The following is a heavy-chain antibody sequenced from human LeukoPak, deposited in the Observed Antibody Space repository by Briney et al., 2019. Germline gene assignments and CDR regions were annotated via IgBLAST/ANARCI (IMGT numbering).Heavy chain of an antibody. Sequence: ASVKVSCKASGYTFTGYYMHWVRQAPGQGLEWMGWINPNSGGTNYAQKFQGRVTMTRDTSISTAYMELSRLRSDDTAVYYCARGTTMVRGVIINYYYYYMDVWGKGTTVTISS. CDR3: ARGTTMVRGVIINYYYYYMDV. CDR1: GYTFTGYY. V-gene: IGHV1-2*02. D-gene: IGHD3-10*01. J-gene: IGHJ6*03. CDR2: INPNSGGT.